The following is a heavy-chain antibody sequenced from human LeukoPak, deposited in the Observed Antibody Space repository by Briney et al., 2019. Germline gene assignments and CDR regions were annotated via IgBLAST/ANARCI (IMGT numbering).Heavy chain of an antibody. D-gene: IGHD3-3*01. CDR3: ARARRPEYYDFWSGYSPNWFDP. J-gene: IGHJ5*02. V-gene: IGHV1-8*03. CDR2: MNPNSGNT. CDR1: GYTFTIYD. Sequence: GASVKVSCKASGYTFTIYDINWVRQATGQGLEWMGWMNPNSGNTGYAQKFQGRVTITRNTSISTAYMELSSLRSEDTAVYYCARARRPEYYDFWSGYSPNWFDPWGQGTLVTVSS.